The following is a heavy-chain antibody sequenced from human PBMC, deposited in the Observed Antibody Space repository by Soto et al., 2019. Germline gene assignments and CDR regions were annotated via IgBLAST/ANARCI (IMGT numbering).Heavy chain of an antibody. Sequence: AGTLSLTCTVSGGSIISSSYYWGWIRQPPGKGLEWIGSIYYSGSTYYNPSLKSRVTISVDTSKNQFSLKLSSVTAADTAVYYCARVVDGPWGQGTLVTVSS. CDR1: GGSIISSSYY. D-gene: IGHD2-15*01. J-gene: IGHJ5*02. CDR3: ARVVDGP. CDR2: IYYSGST. V-gene: IGHV4-39*01.